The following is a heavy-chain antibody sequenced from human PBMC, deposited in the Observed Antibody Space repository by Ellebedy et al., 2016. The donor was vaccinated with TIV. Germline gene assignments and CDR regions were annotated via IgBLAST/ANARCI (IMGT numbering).Heavy chain of an antibody. CDR1: GGSISSNY. CDR2: VTPTGGN. CDR3: ARHPDAFDS. J-gene: IGHJ4*02. Sequence: MPSETLSLTCTVSGGSISSNYWDWIRQPPGKGLEWIGEVTPTGGNNFNPSLKSRVTISRDTSKRQISLRLSSVTASDTAVYYCARHPDAFDSWGQGTLVTVSS. V-gene: IGHV4-34*01.